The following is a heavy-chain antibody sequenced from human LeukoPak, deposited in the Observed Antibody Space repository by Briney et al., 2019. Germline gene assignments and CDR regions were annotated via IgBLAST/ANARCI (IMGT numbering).Heavy chain of an antibody. V-gene: IGHV4-39*01. CDR2: MPFDEKVSDNEIP. D-gene: IGHD3-3*01. CDR1: LDSISNNEWS. CDR3: AALTVAGVAGRGWFDA. J-gene: IGHJ5*02. Sequence: SETLSLTCSVSLDSISNNEWSCAWIRQLRGKGLEWIVTMPFDEKVSDNEIPSYNPSLKGRVTISAEKSKNQLSLKVKSVTAACTASHYCAALTVAGVAGRGWFDAWGQGTLVIVSS.